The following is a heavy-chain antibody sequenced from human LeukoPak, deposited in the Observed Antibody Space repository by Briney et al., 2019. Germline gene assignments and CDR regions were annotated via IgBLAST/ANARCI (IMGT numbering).Heavy chain of an antibody. CDR2: ISGSGGST. J-gene: IGHJ4*02. CDR3: AKDPDTMVRGVPQAFDY. V-gene: IGHV3-23*01. Sequence: GGSLRLSCAASGFTFSSYGMSWVRQAPGKGLEWVSAISGSGGSTYYADSVKGRFTISRDNSKNTLYLQMNSLRAEDTAVYYCAKDPDTMVRGVPQAFDYWGQGTLVTVSS. D-gene: IGHD3-10*01. CDR1: GFTFSSYG.